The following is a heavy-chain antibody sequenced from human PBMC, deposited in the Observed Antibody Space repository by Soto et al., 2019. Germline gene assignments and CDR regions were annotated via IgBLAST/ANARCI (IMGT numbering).Heavy chain of an antibody. D-gene: IGHD5-18*01. CDR3: ASLKLGYSTFDP. Sequence: PSDTLSLTCTVSGGSISIGDYYWSWILQPPGKGLEWIGYIYYSGSTYYNPSLKSRVTISVDTSKNQFSLKLSSVTAADTAVYYCASLKLGYSTFDPWGQGTLVTVSS. V-gene: IGHV4-30-4*02. CDR1: GGSISIGDYY. J-gene: IGHJ5*02. CDR2: IYYSGST.